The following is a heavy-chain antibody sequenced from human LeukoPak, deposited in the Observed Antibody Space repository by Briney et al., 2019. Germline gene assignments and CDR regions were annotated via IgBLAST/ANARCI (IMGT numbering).Heavy chain of an antibody. CDR3: ASSTTHYYGSSGYKDAFDI. CDR2: FDPEDGET. V-gene: IGHV1-24*01. CDR1: GYTLTELS. Sequence: GASVKVSCKVSGYTLTELSMHWVRQAPGKGLEWMGGFDPEDGETIYAQKFQGRVTMTEDTSTDTAYMELSSLRSEDTAAYYCASSTTHYYGSSGYKDAFDIWGQGTMVTVSS. D-gene: IGHD3-22*01. J-gene: IGHJ3*02.